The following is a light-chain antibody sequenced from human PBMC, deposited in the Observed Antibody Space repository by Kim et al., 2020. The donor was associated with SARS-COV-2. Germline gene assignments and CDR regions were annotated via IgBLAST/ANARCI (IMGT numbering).Light chain of an antibody. CDR3: NSRDSSGNHVV. V-gene: IGLV3-19*01. CDR2: GKN. J-gene: IGLJ2*01. Sequence: SSELTQDPAVSVALGQTVRITCQGDSLRSYYASWYQQKPGQAPVLVIYGKNNRPSGIPDRFSGSSSGNTASWTITGAQAEDEADYYCNSRDSSGNHVVFGGGTQLTVL. CDR1: SLRSYY.